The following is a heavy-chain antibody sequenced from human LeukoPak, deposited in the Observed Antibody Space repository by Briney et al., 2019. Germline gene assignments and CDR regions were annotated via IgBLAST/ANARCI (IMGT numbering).Heavy chain of an antibody. CDR2: ISYDGSKE. CDR3: VREGSMYSGMDV. D-gene: IGHD2-21*01. CDR1: GFTFRNYA. J-gene: IGHJ6*02. Sequence: PGGSLRLSCAASGFTFRNYAMHWVRQAPGKGLEWVTIISYDGSKEYDADSVKGRFTVSKDNSRNTLYLQMNSLRTEDTAVYYCVREGSMYSGMDVRGQGTTVIVSS. V-gene: IGHV3-30-3*01.